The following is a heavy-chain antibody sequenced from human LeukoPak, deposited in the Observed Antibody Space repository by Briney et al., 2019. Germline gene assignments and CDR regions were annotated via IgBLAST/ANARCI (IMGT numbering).Heavy chain of an antibody. J-gene: IGHJ2*01. D-gene: IGHD3-10*01. Sequence: SETLSLTCTVSGGSISSSSYYWGWIRQPPGKGLEWIGSIYYSGSTYYNPSLKSRVTISVDTSKNQFSLKLSSVTAADTAVYYCARGGWRMVRGVISPWYFDLWGRGTLVTVSS. CDR1: GGSISSSSYY. CDR2: IYYSGST. V-gene: IGHV4-39*07. CDR3: ARGGWRMVRGVISPWYFDL.